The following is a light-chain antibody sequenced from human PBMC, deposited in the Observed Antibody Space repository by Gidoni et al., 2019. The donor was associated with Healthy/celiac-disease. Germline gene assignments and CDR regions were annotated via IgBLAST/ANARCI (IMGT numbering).Light chain of an antibody. V-gene: IGKV1-39*01. J-gene: IGKJ1*01. CDR3: QQSYSTPWT. Sequence: DIQMTQSPSSLSASVGDRVTIPCRASQSISSYLNWYQKKPGKAPKLLIYAASSLQSGVPSRFSGSGSVTDFTLTISSLQPEDFATYYCQQSYSTPWTFGQGTKVEIK. CDR1: QSISSY. CDR2: AAS.